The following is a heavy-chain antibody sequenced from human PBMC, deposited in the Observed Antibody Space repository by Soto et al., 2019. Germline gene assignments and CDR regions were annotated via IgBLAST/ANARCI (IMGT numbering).Heavy chain of an antibody. Sequence: SETLSLPCTVSGGTISSYYWSWIRKPPGKGLERIGYIYYSGSTNYNPSLKSRVTISVDTSQNRFSLNLSSVTDADTAVNYCARDLHDYDSSGYRLANWFDPWGQGTLVTVCS. CDR2: IYYSGST. J-gene: IGHJ5*02. V-gene: IGHV4-59*12. CDR3: ARDLHDYDSSGYRLANWFDP. D-gene: IGHD3-22*01. CDR1: GGTISSYY.